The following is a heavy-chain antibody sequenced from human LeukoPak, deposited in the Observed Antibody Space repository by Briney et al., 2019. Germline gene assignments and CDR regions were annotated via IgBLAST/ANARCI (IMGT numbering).Heavy chain of an antibody. CDR2: INEDGSTT. V-gene: IGHV3-74*01. CDR3: VRDLGGRSGH. CDR1: GFTFSSNW. Sequence: GGSLRLSCAASGFTFSSNWMHWVRQAPGKGLVWVSRINEDGSTTNYADSVKGRSTIFRDNAQNTLYLQMNSLRAEDTAVYYCVRDLGGRSGHWGQGTLVTVSS. J-gene: IGHJ4*02. D-gene: IGHD1-26*01.